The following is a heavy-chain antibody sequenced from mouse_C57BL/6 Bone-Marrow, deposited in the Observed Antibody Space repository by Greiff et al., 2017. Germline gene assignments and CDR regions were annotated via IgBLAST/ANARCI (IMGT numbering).Heavy chain of an antibody. Sequence: QVQLQQPGAELVMPGASVKLSCKASGYTFTSYWMHWVKQRPGQGLEWIGEIDPSDSYTNYNQKFKGKSTLTVDKSSSTAYLQLSSLTSEDTAVYYCEGGDYFDYWGPGATLTVS. V-gene: IGHV1-69*01. D-gene: IGHD1-1*02. J-gene: IGHJ2*01. CDR3: EGGDYFDY. CDR2: IDPSDSYT. CDR1: GYTFTSYW.